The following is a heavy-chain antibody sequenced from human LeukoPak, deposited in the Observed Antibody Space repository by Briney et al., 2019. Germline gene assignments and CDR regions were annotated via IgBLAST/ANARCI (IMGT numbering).Heavy chain of an antibody. D-gene: IGHD3-3*01. CDR2: IIPIFGIA. V-gene: IGHV1-69*04. J-gene: IGHJ4*02. Sequence: GASVKDSCKASGGTSSSYAISWVRQAPGQGLEWMGRIIPIFGIANYAQKFQGRVTITADKSTSTAYMELSSLRSEDTAVYYCARDLRGGYYGYWGQGTLVTVSS. CDR3: ARDLRGGYYGY. CDR1: GGTSSSYA.